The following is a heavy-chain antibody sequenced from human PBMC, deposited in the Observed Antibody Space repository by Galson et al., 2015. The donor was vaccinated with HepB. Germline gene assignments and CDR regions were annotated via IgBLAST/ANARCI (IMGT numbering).Heavy chain of an antibody. CDR2: INPNSGGT. V-gene: IGHV1-2*02. CDR1: GYTFTGYY. J-gene: IGHJ2*01. CDR3: ASSGAIVDTAMVDYWYFDL. Sequence: SVKVSCKASGYTFTGYYMHWVRQAPGQGLEWMGWINPNSGGTNYAQKFQGRVTMTRDTSISTAYMELSRLRSDDTAVYYCASSGAIVDTAMVDYWYFDLWGRGTLVTVSS. D-gene: IGHD5-18*01.